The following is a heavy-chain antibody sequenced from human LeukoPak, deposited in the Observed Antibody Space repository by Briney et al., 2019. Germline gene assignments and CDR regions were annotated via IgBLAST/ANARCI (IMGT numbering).Heavy chain of an antibody. CDR1: GFTFSNYA. J-gene: IGHJ4*02. Sequence: GGSLRLSCAASGFTFSNYAMSWVRQAPGKGLEWVTTISESGGTTRYADSVKGRFTISRDNSKNTVHLQMTNLRAEDTALYYCAALRGRKEMGDHWGQGTLVTVSS. D-gene: IGHD1-14*01. V-gene: IGHV3-23*01. CDR3: AALRGRKEMGDH. CDR2: ISESGGTT.